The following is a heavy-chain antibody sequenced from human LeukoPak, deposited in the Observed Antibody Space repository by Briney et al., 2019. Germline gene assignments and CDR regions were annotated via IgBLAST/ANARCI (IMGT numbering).Heavy chain of an antibody. CDR3: AREGLYGDYLFDY. J-gene: IGHJ4*02. Sequence: GGSLTLSRAASGFTFSSYWMTWVRQAPGKGLEWVANINQDGSEKYYVDSVKGRFTISRDNAKNSLYLQMNSLRAEDTAVYYCAREGLYGDYLFDYWGQGTLVTVSS. V-gene: IGHV3-7*01. CDR1: GFTFSSYW. D-gene: IGHD4-17*01. CDR2: INQDGSEK.